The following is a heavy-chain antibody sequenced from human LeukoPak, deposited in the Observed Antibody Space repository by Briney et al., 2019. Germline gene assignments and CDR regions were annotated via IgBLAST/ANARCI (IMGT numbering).Heavy chain of an antibody. CDR1: GDFIPSSFY. CDR3: ARASVLLSADY. J-gene: IGHJ4*02. D-gene: IGHD3-16*01. V-gene: IGHV4-59*01. Sequence: SETLSLTFTVSGDFIPSSFYWSWIRQSPGKGLEWIGYVYNSEGTKYNPSLKSRLTISVDTSKNKFSLTLSSVTAADTAVYYCARASVLLSADYWGQGTLVTVSS. CDR2: VYNSEGT.